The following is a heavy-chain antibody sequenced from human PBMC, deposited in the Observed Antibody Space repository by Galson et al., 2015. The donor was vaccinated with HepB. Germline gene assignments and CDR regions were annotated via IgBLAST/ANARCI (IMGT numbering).Heavy chain of an antibody. CDR3: AKDLGYCSGGSCYTLGAFDI. CDR2: ISGSGGST. CDR1: GFTFSSYA. J-gene: IGHJ3*02. V-gene: IGHV3-23*01. Sequence: SRRLSCAASGFTFSSYAMSWVRQAPGKGLEWVSAISGSGGSTYYADSVKGRFTISRDNSKNTLYLQMNSLRAEDTAVYYCAKDLGYCSGGSCYTLGAFDIWGQGTMVTVSS. D-gene: IGHD2-15*01.